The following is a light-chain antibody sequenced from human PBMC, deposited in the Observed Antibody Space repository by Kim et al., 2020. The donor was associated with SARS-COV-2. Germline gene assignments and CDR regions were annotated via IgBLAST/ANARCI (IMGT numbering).Light chain of an antibody. Sequence: SVALGQTARITCGGNNIGSKNVHWYQQKPGQAPVLVIYRDINRPSGITERFSGSNSGNTATLTISRAQAGDEADYYCQVWDSSAYVFGTGTKVTVL. CDR2: RDI. V-gene: IGLV3-9*01. CDR3: QVWDSSAYV. CDR1: NIGSKN. J-gene: IGLJ1*01.